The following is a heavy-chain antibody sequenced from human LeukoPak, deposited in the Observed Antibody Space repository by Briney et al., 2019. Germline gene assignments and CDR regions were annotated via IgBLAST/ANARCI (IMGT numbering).Heavy chain of an antibody. V-gene: IGHV4-34*01. Sequence: PSETLSLTCAVYGGSFGGYYWSWIRQPPGKGLEWIGEINHSGSTNYNPSLKSRVTISVDTSKNQFSLKLSSVTAADTAVYYCAREQSVLMVYAAPSDPWGQGPLVTVSS. CDR1: GGSFGGYY. CDR2: INHSGST. CDR3: AREQSVLMVYAAPSDP. D-gene: IGHD2-8*01. J-gene: IGHJ5*02.